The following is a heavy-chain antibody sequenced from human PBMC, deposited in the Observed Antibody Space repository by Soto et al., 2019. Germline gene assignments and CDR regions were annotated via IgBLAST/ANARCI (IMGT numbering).Heavy chain of an antibody. V-gene: IGHV3-11*06. CDR1: GFTFSSYF. CDR3: GKGYTIFRVVDD. CDR2: INNDATYR. D-gene: IGHD3-3*01. Sequence: GGSLRLSCAASGFTFSSYFITWIRQAPGKGLEWMSYINNDATYRKYADSVKGRFTISRDNSKNSVFLQMNSLRPEDTALYYCGKGYTIFRVVDDWGPGTLVPVSS. J-gene: IGHJ4*02.